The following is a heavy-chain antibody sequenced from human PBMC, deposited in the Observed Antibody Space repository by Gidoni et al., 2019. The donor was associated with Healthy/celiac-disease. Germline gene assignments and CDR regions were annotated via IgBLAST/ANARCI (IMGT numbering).Heavy chain of an antibody. CDR2: INHSGST. Sequence: QVQLQQWGAGLLKPSETLSLTCAVYGGSFSGYYWSWIRQPPGKGLEWIGEINHSGSTNYNPSLKSRVTISVDTSKNQFSLKLSSVTAADTAVYYCARGLGLRGITMALDYWGQGTLVTVSS. CDR3: ARGLGLRGITMALDY. D-gene: IGHD3-10*01. V-gene: IGHV4-34*01. J-gene: IGHJ4*02. CDR1: GGSFSGYY.